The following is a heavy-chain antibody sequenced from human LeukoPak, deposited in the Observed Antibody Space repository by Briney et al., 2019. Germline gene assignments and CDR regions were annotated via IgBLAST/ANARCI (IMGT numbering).Heavy chain of an antibody. D-gene: IGHD6-19*01. CDR1: EFTFSSHA. Sequence: GGSLGLSCVASEFTFSSHAMNWVRQAPGKGLEWVSGISASGGSTYYADSVRGRFTISRDNSKNTLYVQMNSLRAEDTAVYYCANSYSSGWFVDYWGQGTLVTVSS. J-gene: IGHJ4*02. CDR2: ISASGGST. V-gene: IGHV3-23*01. CDR3: ANSYSSGWFVDY.